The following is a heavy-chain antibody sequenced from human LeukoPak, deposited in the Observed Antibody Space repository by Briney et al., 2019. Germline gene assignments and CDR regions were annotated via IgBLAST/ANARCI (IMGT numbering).Heavy chain of an antibody. J-gene: IGHJ5*02. Sequence: SETLSLTCAAYGGSFSGYYWSWIRQPPGKGLEWIGEINHSGSTNYNPSLKSRATISVDTSKNQFSLKLSSVTAADTAVYYCARPSGWSGPNWFDPWGQGTLVTVSS. V-gene: IGHV4-34*01. CDR1: GGSFSGYY. CDR2: INHSGST. CDR3: ARPSGWSGPNWFDP. D-gene: IGHD6-19*01.